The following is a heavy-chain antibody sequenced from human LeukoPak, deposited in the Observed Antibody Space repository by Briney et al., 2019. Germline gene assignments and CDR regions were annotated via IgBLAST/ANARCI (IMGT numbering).Heavy chain of an antibody. CDR2: ISYDGSNK. D-gene: IGHD3-10*01. CDR1: GFTFSSYG. Sequence: PGRSLRLSCAASGFTFSSYGMHWVRQAPGKGLEWVAVISYDGSNKYYADSVKGRFTISRDSSKNTLYLQMNSLRAEDTAVYYCAKDLRGSGISYYYYYMDVWGKGTTVTVSS. V-gene: IGHV3-30*18. J-gene: IGHJ6*03. CDR3: AKDLRGSGISYYYYYMDV.